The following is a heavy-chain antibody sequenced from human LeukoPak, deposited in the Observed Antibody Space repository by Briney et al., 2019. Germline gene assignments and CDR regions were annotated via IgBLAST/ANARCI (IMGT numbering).Heavy chain of an antibody. D-gene: IGHD3-10*01. J-gene: IGHJ6*03. CDR3: ARGRDYYMDV. V-gene: IGHV3-33*01. CDR2: IWYDGSNK. Sequence: QPGGSLRLSCAASGFTFSSYGMHWVRQAPGKRLEWVAVIWYDGSNKYYADSVKGRFTISRDNSKNTLYLQMNSLRAEDTAVYYCARGRDYYMDVWGKGTTVTVSS. CDR1: GFTFSSYG.